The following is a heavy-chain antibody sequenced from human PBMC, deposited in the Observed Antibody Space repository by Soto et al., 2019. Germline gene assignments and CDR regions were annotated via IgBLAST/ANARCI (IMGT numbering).Heavy chain of an antibody. CDR2: INPKSGGT. Sequence: QVQLVQSGAEVKKPGASVNVSCKASGYTFTVYYMHWVRQAPGQGLEWMGWINPKSGGTMYPQKFQGRVTMTWDTSISTAYMALARLRSADTAAYYCARDLAKGGGSAGFDYWGQGTLVTVSS. CDR1: GYTFTVYY. D-gene: IGHD1-26*01. V-gene: IGHV1-2*02. J-gene: IGHJ4*02. CDR3: ARDLAKGGGSAGFDY.